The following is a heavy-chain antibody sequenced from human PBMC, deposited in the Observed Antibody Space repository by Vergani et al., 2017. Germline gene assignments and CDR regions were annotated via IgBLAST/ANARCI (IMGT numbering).Heavy chain of an antibody. Sequence: EVQLVESGGGLVKPGGSLRLSCAASGFTVSSNYMSWVRQAPGKGLEWVSVIYSGGSTYYADSVKGRFTISRDNSKNTLYLQMNSLRAEDTAVYYCARGQTYYDSSGYYNGYYFDYWGQGTLVTVSS. V-gene: IGHV3-53*01. CDR3: ARGQTYYDSSGYYNGYYFDY. J-gene: IGHJ4*02. CDR1: GFTVSSNY. D-gene: IGHD3-22*01. CDR2: IYSGGST.